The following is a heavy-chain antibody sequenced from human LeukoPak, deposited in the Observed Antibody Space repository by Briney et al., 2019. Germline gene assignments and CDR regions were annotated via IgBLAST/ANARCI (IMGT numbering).Heavy chain of an antibody. CDR3: ARDHAGYYDSSGYYLHFDY. CDR1: GYALTSYG. V-gene: IGHV1-18*01. Sequence: GASVKVSCKASGYALTSYGISWVRQAPGQGLEWMGWISAYNGNTNYAQKLQGRVTMTTDTSTSTAYMELRSLRSDDTAVYYCARDHAGYYDSSGYYLHFDYWGQGTLVTVSS. D-gene: IGHD3-22*01. J-gene: IGHJ4*02. CDR2: ISAYNGNT.